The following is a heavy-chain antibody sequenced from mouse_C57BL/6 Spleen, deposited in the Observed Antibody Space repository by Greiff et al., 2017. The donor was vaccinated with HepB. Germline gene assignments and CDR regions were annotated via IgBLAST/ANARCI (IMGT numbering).Heavy chain of an antibody. Sequence: QVQLQQSGPGLVQPSQSLSITCTVSGFSLTSYGVHWVRQSPGKGLEWLGVIWRGGSTDYNAAFMSRLSITKDNSKSQVFFKMNSLQADDTAIYYCAYYYGSVEDYYAMDYWGQGTSVTVSS. D-gene: IGHD1-1*01. J-gene: IGHJ4*01. CDR1: GFSLTSYG. CDR2: IWRGGST. CDR3: AYYYGSVEDYYAMDY. V-gene: IGHV2-5*01.